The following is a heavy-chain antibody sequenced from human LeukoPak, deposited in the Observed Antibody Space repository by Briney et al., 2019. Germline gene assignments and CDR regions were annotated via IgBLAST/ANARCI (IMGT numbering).Heavy chain of an antibody. CDR3: ARPNITSYYDSRGYDAFDV. Sequence: WWSWVRQPPGKGLEWMGIIYPDDSDTRYSPSFQGQVTISADKSVSIAYLQWSSLKASDTAMYYCARPNITSYYDSRGYDAFDVWGQGTMVIVSS. V-gene: IGHV5-51*01. CDR1: W. CDR2: IYPDDSDT. D-gene: IGHD3-22*01. J-gene: IGHJ3*01.